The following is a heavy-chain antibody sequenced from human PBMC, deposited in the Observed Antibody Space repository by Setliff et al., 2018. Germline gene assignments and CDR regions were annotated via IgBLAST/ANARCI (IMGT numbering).Heavy chain of an antibody. CDR1: GDSISSRPFY. CDR3: ARHLGPWDPVDY. D-gene: IGHD1-26*01. Sequence: SETLSLTCTVSGDSISSRPFYWGWFRQPAGKELEWIGQIYTSWSTIYNPPLKSRASISVDTTKNQFSLRLISVTAADTAIYYCARHLGPWDPVDYWGPGTLVTVSS. V-gene: IGHV4-61*09. J-gene: IGHJ4*02. CDR2: IYTSWST.